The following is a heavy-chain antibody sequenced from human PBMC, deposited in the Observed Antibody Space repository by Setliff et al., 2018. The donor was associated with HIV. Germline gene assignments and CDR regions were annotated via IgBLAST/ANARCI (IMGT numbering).Heavy chain of an antibody. V-gene: IGHV4-59*01. Sequence: SETLSLTCSVSGGSISTYYWSWIRQPPGQGLEWIGYIDYSGNTDSRPSLKSRVTIAVDTSKNQFSLNLKAVTAADTALDYCARVKRQGSESLMGPWNAFEIWGQGTVVTVSS. CDR1: GGSISTYY. CDR3: ARVKRQGSESLMGPWNAFEI. J-gene: IGHJ3*02. CDR2: IDYSGNT. D-gene: IGHD2-8*01.